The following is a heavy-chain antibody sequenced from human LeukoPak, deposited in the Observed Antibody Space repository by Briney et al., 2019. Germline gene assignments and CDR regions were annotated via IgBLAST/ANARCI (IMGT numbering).Heavy chain of an antibody. Sequence: VGSLRLSCAASGFTFSGNGMHWVRQAPGKGLEWVAVIWYDSSTKFYADSVQGRFTISRDNSKNTLYLQMNSLRAEDTAVYYCAKARSMDVWGKGTTVTVSS. J-gene: IGHJ6*03. CDR2: IWYDSSTK. V-gene: IGHV3-33*06. CDR1: GFTFSGNG. CDR3: AKARSMDV.